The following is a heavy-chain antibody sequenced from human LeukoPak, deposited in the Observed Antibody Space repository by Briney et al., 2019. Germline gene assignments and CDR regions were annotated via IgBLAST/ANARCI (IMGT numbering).Heavy chain of an antibody. J-gene: IGHJ4*02. CDR2: IYYSGST. CDR1: GGFISSSSYY. CDR3: AREGGDSGYYYAAFDY. Sequence: SETLSLTCTVSGGFISSSSYYWGWIRQPPGKGLEWIGSIYYSGSTYYNPSLKSRVTISVDTSKNQFSLKLGSVTAADTAVYYCAREGGDSGYYYAAFDYWGQGTLVTVSS. D-gene: IGHD3-22*01. V-gene: IGHV4-39*07.